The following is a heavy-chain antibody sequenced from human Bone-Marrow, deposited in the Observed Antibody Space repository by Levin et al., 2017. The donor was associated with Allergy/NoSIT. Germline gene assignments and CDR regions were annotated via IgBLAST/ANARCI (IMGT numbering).Heavy chain of an antibody. D-gene: IGHD4-23*01. J-gene: IGHJ3*01. CDR1: DIIFTSYG. Sequence: GESLKISCKAIDIIFTSYGFSWVRQAPGQGLEWMGWINGDSGHTNCGQKFRDRVTMTIDTSTNTTYMELRSLRSDDTAVYYCTRAGGVRVVNAAGDAFDLWGQGTMVTVSS. V-gene: IGHV1-18*01. CDR2: INGDSGHT. CDR3: TRAGGVRVVNAAGDAFDL.